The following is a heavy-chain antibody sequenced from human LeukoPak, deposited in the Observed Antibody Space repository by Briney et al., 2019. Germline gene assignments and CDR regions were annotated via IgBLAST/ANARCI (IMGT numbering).Heavy chain of an antibody. V-gene: IGHV4-39*01. J-gene: IGHJ4*02. CDR3: ASTTGTTMGLDY. CDR1: GGSISSSSYY. CDR2: IYYSGST. D-gene: IGHD1-1*01. Sequence: PSETLSLTCTVSGGSISSSSYYWGWIRQPPGKGLEWIGSIYYSGSTYYNPSLKSRVTISVDTSKNQFSLKLSSVTAADTAVYYCASTTGTTMGLDYWGQGTLVTVSS.